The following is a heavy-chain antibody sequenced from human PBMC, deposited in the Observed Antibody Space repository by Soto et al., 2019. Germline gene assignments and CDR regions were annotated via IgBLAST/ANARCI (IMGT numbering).Heavy chain of an antibody. CDR3: ARPLTTVTNHEDDAFDI. Sequence: QLQLQESGPGLVKPSETLSLTCTVSGGSISSSSYYWGWIRQPPGKGLEWIGSIYYSGSTYYNPSLKSRVTISVDTSKNQFSLKLSSVTAADTAVYYCARPLTTVTNHEDDAFDIWGQGTMVTVSS. J-gene: IGHJ3*02. V-gene: IGHV4-39*01. D-gene: IGHD4-17*01. CDR2: IYYSGST. CDR1: GGSISSSSYY.